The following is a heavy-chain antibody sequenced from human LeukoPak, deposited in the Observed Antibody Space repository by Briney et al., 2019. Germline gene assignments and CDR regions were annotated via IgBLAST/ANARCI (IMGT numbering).Heavy chain of an antibody. CDR3: ARDPYCSGGSCYPRAFDI. CDR2: ISAYNGNT. J-gene: IGHJ3*02. CDR1: GYAFTSYG. D-gene: IGHD2-15*01. V-gene: IGHV1-18*01. Sequence: GASVKVSCKASGYAFTSYGISWVRQAPGQGLEWMGLISAYNGNTNYAQKLQGRVTMTTDTSTSTAYMALRSLRSDDTAVYYCARDPYCSGGSCYPRAFDIWGQGTMVTVSS.